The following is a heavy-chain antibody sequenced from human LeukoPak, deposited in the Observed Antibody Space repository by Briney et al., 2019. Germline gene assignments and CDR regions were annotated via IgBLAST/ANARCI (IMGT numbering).Heavy chain of an antibody. D-gene: IGHD4-17*01. CDR1: GFTFSSYG. V-gene: IGHV3-23*01. J-gene: IGHJ3*02. Sequence: PGGSLRLSCAASGFTFSSYGMGWVRQAPGKGLEWVSAISGSGGSTYYADSVKGRFTISRDNAKNSLYLQMNSLRAEDTAVYYCARDSRRSFDAFDIWGQGTMVTVSS. CDR3: ARDSRRSFDAFDI. CDR2: ISGSGGST.